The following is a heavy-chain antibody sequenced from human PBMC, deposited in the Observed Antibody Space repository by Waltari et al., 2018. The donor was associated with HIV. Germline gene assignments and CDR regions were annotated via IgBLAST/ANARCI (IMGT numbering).Heavy chain of an antibody. V-gene: IGHV1-3*01. D-gene: IGHD3-22*01. Sequence: QVQLVQSGAEVKKPGASVTVSCKASGYIFTSHALHWVRQAPGQRLEWMGWINAGNGNTKYSQKCQGRITITRDTSASTVYMELSSLRSEDTSVYFCARAIDYYDSSGFQHWGQGTLVTVSS. CDR3: ARAIDYYDSSGFQH. J-gene: IGHJ1*01. CDR2: INAGNGNT. CDR1: GYIFTSHA.